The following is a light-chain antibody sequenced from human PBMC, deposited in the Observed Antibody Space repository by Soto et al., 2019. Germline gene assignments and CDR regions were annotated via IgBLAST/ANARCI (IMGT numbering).Light chain of an antibody. CDR2: EVS. Sequence: QCLLTQPASVSGSPGKSVTIACTGTISDVGGYNSVSWYQQYPGKAPKLLIYEVSNRPSEVSIRFSGSKSGNTASLAISGLQAEDEADYYCKSYTASSTAVFGTGTKVTVL. CDR1: ISDVGGYNS. J-gene: IGLJ1*01. V-gene: IGLV2-14*01. CDR3: KSYTASSTAV.